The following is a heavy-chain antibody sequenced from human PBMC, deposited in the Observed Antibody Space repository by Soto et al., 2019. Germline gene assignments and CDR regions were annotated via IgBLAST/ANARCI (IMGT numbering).Heavy chain of an antibody. V-gene: IGHV3-30*03. D-gene: IGHD2-15*01. J-gene: IGHJ4*02. CDR2: ISYDGTNK. CDR1: GFIFGSYG. Sequence: QVHLVESGGGVVQPGRCLRLSCTASGFIFGSYGMHWVRQAPGKGLEWVALISYDGTNKYYPDSVKGRFTISRDNPKNTPYLEMNSLIHEDTAVYYCGRVPRDFCGRSCSSENWGQETQVTVSS. CDR3: GRVPRDFCGRSCSSEN.